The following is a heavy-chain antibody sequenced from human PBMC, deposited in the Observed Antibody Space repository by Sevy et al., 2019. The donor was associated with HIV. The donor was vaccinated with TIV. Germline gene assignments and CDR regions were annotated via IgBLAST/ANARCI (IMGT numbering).Heavy chain of an antibody. Sequence: GGSLRLSCAASGFTFSSYSMNWVRQAPGKGLEWVSYISSSSSTIYYADSVKGRFTISRDNAKNSLYLQMNSLGDEDTAVYYCARDPLPPFPPATLTTFDSFDIWWQGSMVT. V-gene: IGHV3-48*02. CDR3: ARDPLPPFPPATLTTFDSFDI. CDR2: ISSSSSTI. CDR1: GFTFSSYS. D-gene: IGHD4-17*01. J-gene: IGHJ3*02.